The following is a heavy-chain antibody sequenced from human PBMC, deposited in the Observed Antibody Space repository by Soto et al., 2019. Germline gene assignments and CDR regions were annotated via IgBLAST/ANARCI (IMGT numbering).Heavy chain of an antibody. D-gene: IGHD2-2*01. J-gene: IGHJ6*03. CDR2: VSYDGSNK. CDR1: GFTFSSYG. V-gene: IGHV3-30*18. Sequence: GGSLRLSCSASGFTFSSYGMHWVRQAPGKGLEWVAVVSYDGSNKYYADSVKGRFTISRDNSKNTLYLQMNSLRAEDTAVYYCAKQAKTRYYYYYYYMEVWGKGTTVTVSS. CDR3: AKQAKTRYYYYYYYMEV.